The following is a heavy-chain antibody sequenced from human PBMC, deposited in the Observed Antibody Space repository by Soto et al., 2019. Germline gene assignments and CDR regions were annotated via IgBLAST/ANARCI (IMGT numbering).Heavy chain of an antibody. V-gene: IGHV4-39*07. CDR3: AKDQGIAARPFDY. J-gene: IGHJ4*02. D-gene: IGHD6-6*01. CDR1: GGSISRSTYY. Sequence: EILSLTCTVSGGSISRSTYYWGWIRQPPGKGLEWIGSIYYSGSTYYRPSLKSRVTISVDNSKNTLYLQMNSLRAEDTAVYYCAKDQGIAARPFDYWGQGTLVTVSS. CDR2: IYYSGST.